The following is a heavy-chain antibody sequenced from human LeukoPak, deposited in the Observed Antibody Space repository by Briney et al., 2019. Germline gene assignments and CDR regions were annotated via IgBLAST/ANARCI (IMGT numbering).Heavy chain of an antibody. V-gene: IGHV3-30-3*01. Sequence: GRSLRLSCAASGFTFSSYAMHWVRQAPGTGLEWVAVISYDGSNKYYADSAKGRFTISRDNSKNTLYLQMNSLRAEDTAVYYCARDRRGSSWYSYYYGMDVWGQGTTVTVSS. CDR3: ARDRRGSSWYSYYYGMDV. CDR2: ISYDGSNK. J-gene: IGHJ6*02. D-gene: IGHD6-13*01. CDR1: GFTFSSYA.